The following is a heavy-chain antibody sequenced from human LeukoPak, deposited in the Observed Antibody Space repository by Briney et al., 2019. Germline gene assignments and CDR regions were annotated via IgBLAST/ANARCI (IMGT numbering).Heavy chain of an antibody. D-gene: IGHD5-18*01. CDR2: IYHSGIT. Sequence: SETLSLTCTVSGGSISSAAYYWNWIRQHPGKGLEWIGYIYHSGITNYNPSLKSRVTISVDTSKNQFSLKLSSETAADTAVYYCARDRGYSYGVDSWGQGTLVTVSS. CDR1: GGSISSAAYY. J-gene: IGHJ4*02. V-gene: IGHV4-31*03. CDR3: ARDRGYSYGVDS.